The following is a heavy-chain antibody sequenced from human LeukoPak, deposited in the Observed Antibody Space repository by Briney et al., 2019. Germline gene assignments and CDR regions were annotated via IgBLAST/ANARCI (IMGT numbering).Heavy chain of an antibody. Sequence: PGGSLRHSCAASGFTFNDYYMSWIRQAPGKGLEWLSYINIGCTNTHYADSVKGRFTISRDNAKKSLYLEMNNLRAEDTAVYYCATDGAGFDTWGQGVLVTVSS. V-gene: IGHV3-11*01. CDR1: GFTFNDYY. CDR3: ATDGAGFDT. CDR2: INIGCTNT. J-gene: IGHJ5*02.